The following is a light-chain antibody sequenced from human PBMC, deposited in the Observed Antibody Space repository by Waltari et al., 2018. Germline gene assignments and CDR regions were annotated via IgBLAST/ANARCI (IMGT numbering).Light chain of an antibody. CDR3: QAWDTSTI. CDR1: ALGNNF. Sequence: SYQLTQPPSVSVAPGQTATITCSGDALGNNFAFWYQQKPGQSPLLVIYQNKKRPAGIPERVSGSNPGNTATLTSSGTQAVDEADYYCQAWDTSTIFGGGTKLTVL. V-gene: IGLV3-1*01. J-gene: IGLJ2*01. CDR2: QNK.